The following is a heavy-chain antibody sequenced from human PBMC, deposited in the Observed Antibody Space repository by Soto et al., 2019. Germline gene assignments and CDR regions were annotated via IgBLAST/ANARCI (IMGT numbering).Heavy chain of an antibody. D-gene: IGHD2-2*03. Sequence: EVQVLESGGGLVQPGGSLRLSCAATGFTFSDFAMSWVRQAPGKGLEWVSRIYGGGNGPHYADSVKGRVTISRDNSKNTLYLQMNSLRAEDTAVYYCAKMEGMDPWAYSFDYVGQGTLVTVSS. CDR3: AKMEGMDPWAYSFDY. V-gene: IGHV3-23*01. J-gene: IGHJ4*02. CDR2: IYGGGNGP. CDR1: GFTFSDFA.